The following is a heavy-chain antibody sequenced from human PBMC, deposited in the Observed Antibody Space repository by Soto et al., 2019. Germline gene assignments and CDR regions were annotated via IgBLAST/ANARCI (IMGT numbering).Heavy chain of an antibody. Sequence: GGSLRLSCAASGFTFSSYAMSWVRQAPGKGLEWVSAISGSGGSTYYADSVKGRFTISRDNSKNTLYLQMNSLRAEDTAVYYCARAGLLWLGELWHSWTYYFDYWGQGTLVTVSS. D-gene: IGHD3-10*01. CDR2: ISGSGGST. V-gene: IGHV3-23*01. CDR3: ARAGLLWLGELWHSWTYYFDY. CDR1: GFTFSSYA. J-gene: IGHJ4*02.